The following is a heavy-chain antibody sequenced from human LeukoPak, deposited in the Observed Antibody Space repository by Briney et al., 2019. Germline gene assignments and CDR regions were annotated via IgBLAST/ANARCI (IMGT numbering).Heavy chain of an antibody. V-gene: IGHV4-59*01. Sequence: PSETLSLTCTVSVGSISSYYWSWIRQQPGKGLECIGYIYYSGSTNYNPSLKSRVTISVDTSKNQFSVELSSVTAADTAVYYCARARRAIGGWFFDYWGQGTLVTVSS. CDR1: VGSISSYY. J-gene: IGHJ4*02. D-gene: IGHD3-10*01. CDR2: IYYSGST. CDR3: ARARRAIGGWFFDY.